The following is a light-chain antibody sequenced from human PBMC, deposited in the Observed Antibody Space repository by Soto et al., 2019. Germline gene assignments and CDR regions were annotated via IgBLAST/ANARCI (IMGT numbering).Light chain of an antibody. CDR2: CAS. J-gene: IGKJ2*01. CDR3: QQYGSSPT. V-gene: IGKV3-20*01. CDR1: QSVSSSY. Sequence: EIVLTQSPGTLSLSPGERATLSCRASQSVSSSYLAWYQQKPGQAPRLLIYCASSRATGIPDRFSGSGSGTDFTLTISRLEPEDFALYYCQQYGSSPTFGQGTKLEIK.